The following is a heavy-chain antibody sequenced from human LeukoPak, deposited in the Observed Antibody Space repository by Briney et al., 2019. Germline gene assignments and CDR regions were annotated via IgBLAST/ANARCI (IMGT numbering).Heavy chain of an antibody. Sequence: ASVKVSRKASGYTFNTDGISWVRQAPGQGLEWMAWISTYNGDTNYAQNLQGRVTITKDTSTSTVYMELRSLTSDDTAVYYCARRGPYRYFDYWGQGTLVIVSS. CDR2: ISTYNGDT. CDR3: ARRGPYRYFDY. D-gene: IGHD3-16*02. CDR1: GYTFNTDG. V-gene: IGHV1-18*01. J-gene: IGHJ4*02.